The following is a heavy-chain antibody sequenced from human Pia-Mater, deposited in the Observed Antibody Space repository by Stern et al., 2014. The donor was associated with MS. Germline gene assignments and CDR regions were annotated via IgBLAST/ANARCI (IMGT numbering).Heavy chain of an antibody. V-gene: IGHV3-30*18. D-gene: IGHD2/OR15-2a*01. J-gene: IGHJ5*02. CDR2: VSYEGSNK. Sequence: QLVQSGGGVVQPGRPLRLSCVASGFTFGSCAMHWVRQAPGKGLEWVARVSYEGSNKYYADSVKGRFTISRDNSQNTLYMQMSSLRPEDTAVYYCAKDRQYLTYFFDHWGQGSLVTVSS. CDR3: AKDRQYLTYFFDH. CDR1: GFTFGSCA.